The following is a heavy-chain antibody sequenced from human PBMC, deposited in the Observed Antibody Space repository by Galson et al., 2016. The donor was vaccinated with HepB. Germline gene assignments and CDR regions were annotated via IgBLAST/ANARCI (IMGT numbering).Heavy chain of an antibody. CDR3: ARAGGLNENFYFDY. Sequence: CAISGDSVSSNSGAWNWIRQSPSRGLEWLGRTYYRSKYYNDYAVSVKSRITINPDTSKNQFSLQLNSVTPEDTAVYYCARAGGLNENFYFDYWGQGTPVTVSS. CDR2: TYYRSKYYN. CDR1: GDSVSSNSGA. J-gene: IGHJ4*02. D-gene: IGHD1-1*01. V-gene: IGHV6-1*01.